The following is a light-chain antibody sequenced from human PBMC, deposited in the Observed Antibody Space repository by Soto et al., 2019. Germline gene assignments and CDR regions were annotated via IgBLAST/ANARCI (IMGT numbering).Light chain of an antibody. V-gene: IGKV1-5*01. Sequence: DIQMTQSPSTLSGSLGDSVTITCRASQTISSWLAWYQQKPGKAPKLLIYDASNLETGVPSRFSGSGSGTDFTLTISSLQAEDVEFYYCQQYYNSPRTFGQGTKVDIK. CDR2: DAS. J-gene: IGKJ1*01. CDR1: QTISSW. CDR3: QQYYNSPRT.